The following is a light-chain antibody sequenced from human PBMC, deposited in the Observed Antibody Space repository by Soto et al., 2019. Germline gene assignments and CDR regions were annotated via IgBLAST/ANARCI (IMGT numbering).Light chain of an antibody. CDR2: ATS. V-gene: IGKV1-17*01. J-gene: IGKJ5*01. Sequence: DIQMTQSPSSVSAPAGDRVTITCRASQGIRNDLGWYQQKPGKAPKXMIYATSSLQSGVPSRFSGSGSGTEFTLAISSLQPEDSATYYCLQHYGYPVTFGQGTRLEIK. CDR3: LQHYGYPVT. CDR1: QGIRND.